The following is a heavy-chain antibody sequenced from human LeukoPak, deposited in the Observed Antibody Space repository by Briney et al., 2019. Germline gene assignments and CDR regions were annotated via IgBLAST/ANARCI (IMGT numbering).Heavy chain of an antibody. J-gene: IGHJ4*02. CDR1: GFTFSNAW. Sequence: PGGSLRLSCAASGFTFSNAWMNWVRQAPGKGLEWVGRIKSKTDGGTADYAAPVKGRFTISRDDSKNTLYLQMNSLKTEDTAVYYCTTEMGFCSGGSCPVDYWGQGTLVTVSS. D-gene: IGHD2-15*01. CDR2: IKSKTDGGTA. V-gene: IGHV3-15*07. CDR3: TTEMGFCSGGSCPVDY.